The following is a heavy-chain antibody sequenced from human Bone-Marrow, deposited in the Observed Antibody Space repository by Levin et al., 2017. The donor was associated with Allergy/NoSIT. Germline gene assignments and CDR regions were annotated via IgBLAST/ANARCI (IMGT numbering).Heavy chain of an antibody. Sequence: SQTLSLTCTVSGYSIHNGGFHWAWIRQRPGKGLEWIGDIYYSGTTNYSPSFRSRFTISVDTFKNQFSLKVKSVTAADTAVYFCARDNGFFDSWGQGTPVTVFS. V-gene: IGHV4-31*03. CDR2: IYYSGTT. CDR1: GYSIHNGGFH. J-gene: IGHJ4*02. CDR3: ARDNGFFDS.